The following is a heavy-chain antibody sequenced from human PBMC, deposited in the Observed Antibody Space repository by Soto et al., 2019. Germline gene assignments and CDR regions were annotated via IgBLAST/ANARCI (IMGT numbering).Heavy chain of an antibody. D-gene: IGHD4-17*01. CDR2: IFHSGTT. V-gene: IGHV4-39*07. CDR1: GASISSNGYY. J-gene: IGHJ5*02. CDR3: GRESGETWDYEAS. Sequence: SETLSLTCTVSGASISSNGYYWGWIRQPPGKGLEWIGSIFHSGTTHYNPSLRSRLSVSVDTSRNQFSLTLRSLTAADSAVYHWGRESGETWDYEASWGQGSPVTVS.